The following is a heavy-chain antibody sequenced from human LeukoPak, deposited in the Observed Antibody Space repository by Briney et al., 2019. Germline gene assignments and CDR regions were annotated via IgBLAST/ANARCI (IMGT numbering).Heavy chain of an antibody. D-gene: IGHD2-2*01. V-gene: IGHV5-51*01. CDR1: GYSFTSYW. CDR2: IYPGDSDT. CDR3: ARLNGLVPGDYYGMDV. J-gene: IGHJ6*02. Sequence: GESLKISCKGSGYSFTSYWIGWVRQTPGKGLEWMGIIYPGDSDTRYSPSFQGQVTISADKSISTAYLQWSSLKASDTAMYYCARLNGLVPGDYYGMDVWGQGTTVTVSS.